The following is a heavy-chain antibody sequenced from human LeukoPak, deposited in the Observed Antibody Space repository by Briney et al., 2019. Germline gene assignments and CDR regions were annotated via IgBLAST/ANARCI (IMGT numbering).Heavy chain of an antibody. J-gene: IGHJ4*02. D-gene: IGHD1-26*01. Sequence: PGGSLRLSCAASGFTFSSYGMHWVRQAPGKGLEWVAVIWYDGSNKYYADSVKGRFTISRDNSKNTLYLQMNSLRAEDTAVYYCAKDFPRRVGASLPLHWGQGTLVTVSS. CDR2: IWYDGSNK. CDR1: GFTFSSYG. V-gene: IGHV3-33*06. CDR3: AKDFPRRVGASLPLH.